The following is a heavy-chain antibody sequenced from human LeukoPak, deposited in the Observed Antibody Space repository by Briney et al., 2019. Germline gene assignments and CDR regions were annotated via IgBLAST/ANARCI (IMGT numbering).Heavy chain of an antibody. CDR1: GFTFNNAW. CDR2: IKSKTDGGTT. CDR3: TSGGDCRTTSCYRD. Sequence: KPGGSLRLSCPASGFTFNNAWMSWVRQAPGKGLEWVGRIKSKTDGGTTDYAAPVKGRFTISRDDSKNTLYLHMNSLKTEDTAVYYCTSGGDCRTTSCYRDRGQGTLVTVSS. D-gene: IGHD2-2*03. J-gene: IGHJ4*02. V-gene: IGHV3-15*01.